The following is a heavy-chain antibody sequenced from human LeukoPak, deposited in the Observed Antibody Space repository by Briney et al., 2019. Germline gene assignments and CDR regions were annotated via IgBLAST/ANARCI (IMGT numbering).Heavy chain of an antibody. V-gene: IGHV1-69*13. J-gene: IGHJ3*02. Sequence: SVKVSCKASGGTFSSYAISWVRQAPGQGLEWMGGIIPIFGTANYAQKFQGRVTITADESTSTAYMKLSSLRSEDTAVYYCAGEGGVIADDAFDIWGQGTMVTVSS. CDR2: IIPIFGTA. CDR1: GGTFSSYA. D-gene: IGHD3-16*02. CDR3: AGEGGVIADDAFDI.